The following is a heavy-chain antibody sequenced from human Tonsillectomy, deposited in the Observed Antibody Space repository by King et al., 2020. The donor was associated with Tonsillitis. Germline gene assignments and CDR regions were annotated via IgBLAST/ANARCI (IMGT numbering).Heavy chain of an antibody. CDR2: INHSGST. D-gene: IGHD3-22*01. Sequence: HVQLQQWGAGLLKPSETLSLTCAVYGGSFSGYYWSWIRQPPGKGLEWIGEINHSGSTNYNPSLQSRVTISVDTSKNQFSLKLSSVTAADTAVYYCARGPDYDDSSGRLIRYFQHWGQGTLVTVSS. J-gene: IGHJ1*01. CDR1: GGSFSGYY. V-gene: IGHV4-34*01. CDR3: ARGPDYDDSSGRLIRYFQH.